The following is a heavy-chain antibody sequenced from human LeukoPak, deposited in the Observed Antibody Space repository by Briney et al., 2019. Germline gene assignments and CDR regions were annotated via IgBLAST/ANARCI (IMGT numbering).Heavy chain of an antibody. V-gene: IGHV3-74*01. CDR3: ARGQYASGAFDF. CDR1: GFTFSRYW. J-gene: IGHJ3*01. CDR2: INSDGSRT. Sequence: GGSLRLSCEASGFTFSRYWMHWVRQAPGKGLVWVSRINSDGSRTTYADSVKGRFTISRDNAKNTLYLQMNSLRAEDTAVYYCARGQYASGAFDFWGQGTMVTVSS.